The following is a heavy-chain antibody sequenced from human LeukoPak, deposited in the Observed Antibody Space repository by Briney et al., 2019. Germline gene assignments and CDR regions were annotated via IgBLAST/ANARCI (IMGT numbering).Heavy chain of an antibody. CDR3: VRHSGRAGGQ. CDR1: GFYFGVHY. V-gene: IGHV3-11*01. J-gene: IGHJ4*02. CDR2: ISSNGGDI. D-gene: IGHD3-10*01. Sequence: PGGSLRLSCAASGFYFGVHYMSWLRQAPGKRPEWISYISSNGGDIAYADSVKGRFTISRDNAKSTLHLQMNSLRVEDTAVYHCVRHSGRAGGQWGQGTLIAVSS.